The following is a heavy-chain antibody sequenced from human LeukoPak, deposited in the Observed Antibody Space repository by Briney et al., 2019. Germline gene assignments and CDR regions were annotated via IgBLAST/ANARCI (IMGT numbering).Heavy chain of an antibody. CDR1: GGSISSYY. J-gene: IGHJ6*02. CDR3: ARVVGYYGSGSYFFGGSQKHTYGMDV. Sequence: MPSETLSLTCTVSGGSISSYYWSWIRQPPGKGLEWIGYIYYSGSTNYNPSLKSRVTISVDTSKNQFSLKLSSVTAADTAVYYCARVVGYYGSGSYFFGGSQKHTYGMDVWGQGTTVTVSS. CDR2: IYYSGST. D-gene: IGHD3-10*01. V-gene: IGHV4-59*01.